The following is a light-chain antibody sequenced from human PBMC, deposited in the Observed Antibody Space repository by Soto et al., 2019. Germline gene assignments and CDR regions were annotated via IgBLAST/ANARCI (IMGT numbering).Light chain of an antibody. CDR3: SSYGGSNNHVV. Sequence: QSALTQPPSASGSPGQSVSISCTGTSGDIGGYNYVSWYQQHPGKAPKLMIFEVSKRASGVPDRFSGSKSGNTASLTVSGLQAEDEADYYCSSYGGSNNHVVFGGGTKLTVL. CDR1: SGDIGGYNY. CDR2: EVS. V-gene: IGLV2-8*01. J-gene: IGLJ2*01.